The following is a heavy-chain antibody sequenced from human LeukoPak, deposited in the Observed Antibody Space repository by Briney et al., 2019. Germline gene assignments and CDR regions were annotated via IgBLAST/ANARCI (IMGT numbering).Heavy chain of an antibody. CDR2: IIPILGIA. CDR1: GGTFSSYA. D-gene: IGHD5-12*01. CDR3: ARGGYEGPAYYYGMDV. Sequence: SVKVSCKASGGTFSSYAISWVRQAPGQGLEWMGRIIPILGIANYAQKFQGRVTITADKSTSTAYMELSSLRSEDTAVYYCARGGYEGPAYYYGMDVWGQGTTVTVSS. J-gene: IGHJ6*02. V-gene: IGHV1-69*04.